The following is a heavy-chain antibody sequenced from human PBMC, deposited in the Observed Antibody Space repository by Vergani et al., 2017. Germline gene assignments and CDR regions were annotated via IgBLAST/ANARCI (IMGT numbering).Heavy chain of an antibody. CDR3: ARAXGSYSGIYYYGMDV. Sequence: EVQLVESGGGLVQPGGSLRLSCAASGFTFSSYWMHWVRQAPGKGLVWVSRINSDGSSTSYADSVKGRFTISRDNAKNTLYLQMNSLRAEDTAVYYCARAXGSYSGIYYYGMDVWGQGTTVTVSS. CDR2: INSDGSST. D-gene: IGHD1-26*01. V-gene: IGHV3-74*01. J-gene: IGHJ6*02. CDR1: GFTFSSYW.